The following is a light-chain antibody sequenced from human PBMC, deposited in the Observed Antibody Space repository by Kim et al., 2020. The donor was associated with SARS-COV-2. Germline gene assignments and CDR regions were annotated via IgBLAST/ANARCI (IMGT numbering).Light chain of an antibody. CDR1: QNISSY. Sequence: SASVGDRVTITCRASQNISSYLNWYQQKPGKAPKLLIYETSSLHSGVPSRFSGSESGTDFTLTISSLQPEDFATYYCQQTYSTPCTFGQGTKLEI. J-gene: IGKJ2*02. CDR3: QQTYSTPCT. V-gene: IGKV1-39*01. CDR2: ETS.